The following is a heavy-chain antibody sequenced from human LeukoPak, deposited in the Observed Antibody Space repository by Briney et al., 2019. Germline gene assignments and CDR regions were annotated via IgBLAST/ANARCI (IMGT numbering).Heavy chain of an antibody. CDR1: GFIFSSYG. CDR3: ARGDSSGYYPNDAFDI. D-gene: IGHD3-22*01. Sequence: RTGGSLRLSCAASGFIFSSYGFHWVRQAPGKGLEWVAVIWTDGSYKYYADSVKGRFTISRDDAKNSLYLQMNSLRAEDTAVYYCARGDSSGYYPNDAFDIWGQGTMVTVSS. V-gene: IGHV3-33*03. CDR2: IWTDGSYK. J-gene: IGHJ3*02.